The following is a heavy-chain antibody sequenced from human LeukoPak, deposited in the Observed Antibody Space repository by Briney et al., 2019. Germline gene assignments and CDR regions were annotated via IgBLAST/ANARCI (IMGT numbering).Heavy chain of an antibody. V-gene: IGHV3-23*01. CDR3: AKVGTTITTYSYYYMDV. Sequence: GGSLRLSCAASGFTVSSNYMSWVRQAPGKGLEWVSGIGTSGGSTYYADSVTGRFTISRDNSKNTLYLQMNSLRADDTAIYYCAKVGTTITTYSYYYMDVWGNGTTVAVSS. D-gene: IGHD4-11*01. J-gene: IGHJ6*03. CDR2: IGTSGGST. CDR1: GFTVSSNY.